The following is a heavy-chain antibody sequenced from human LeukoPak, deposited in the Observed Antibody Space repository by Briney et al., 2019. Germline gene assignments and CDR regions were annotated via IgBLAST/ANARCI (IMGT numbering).Heavy chain of an antibody. Sequence: PSETLSLTCTVSGGSISNYHWSWLRQPAGKGLEWIGQIRTSGSTNYNPPLKSRVSMSIDTTEDQVSLTIRSVTAADTAFYYCARRDISSGWSFDYWGQGTLVTVSS. CDR1: GGSISNYH. CDR3: ARRDISSGWSFDY. V-gene: IGHV4-4*07. D-gene: IGHD6-19*01. CDR2: IRTSGST. J-gene: IGHJ4*02.